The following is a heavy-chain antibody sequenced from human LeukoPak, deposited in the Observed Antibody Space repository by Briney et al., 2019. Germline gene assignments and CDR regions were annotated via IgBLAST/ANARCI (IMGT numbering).Heavy chain of an antibody. V-gene: IGHV4-39*01. J-gene: IGHJ4*02. Sequence: SETLSLTCSVSGGSISSRSFSWGWIRQPPGKGLEWIGNIYYGGSTYYNPSLNSRVTISVDTSKDQLSLKLTSMTATDTAVYYCARYDTTVTITLDNWGQGTLVTVSS. CDR1: GGSISSRSFS. D-gene: IGHD4-17*01. CDR2: IYYGGST. CDR3: ARYDTTVTITLDN.